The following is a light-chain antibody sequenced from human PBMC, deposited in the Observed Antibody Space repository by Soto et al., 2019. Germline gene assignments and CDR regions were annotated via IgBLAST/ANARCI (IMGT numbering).Light chain of an antibody. CDR1: QSVSGS. V-gene: IGKV3-15*01. CDR3: QQYKNWPPWT. J-gene: IGKJ1*01. CDR2: AAS. Sequence: EIVMTQSPATLYVSPGERATLSCRASQSVSGSLAWYQQKPGQAPRLLIYAASSRATGISARFSGSGSGTEFTLPISSLQSEDSAVYYCQQYKNWPPWTFGQGTKVEIK.